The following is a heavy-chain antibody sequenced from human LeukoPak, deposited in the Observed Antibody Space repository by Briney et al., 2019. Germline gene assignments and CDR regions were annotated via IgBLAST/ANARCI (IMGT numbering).Heavy chain of an antibody. J-gene: IGHJ3*02. V-gene: IGHV4-39*01. Sequence: SETLSLTCTVSGGSISSSSYYWGWIRQPPGKGLEWIGSIYYSGSTYYNPSLKSRVTISVDTSKNQFSLKLSSVTAADTAVYYCARHRIDGSGSYSMRQQLPKRGDAFDIWGQGTMVTVSS. CDR3: ARHRIDGSGSYSMRQQLPKRGDAFDI. CDR1: GGSISSSSYY. D-gene: IGHD3-10*01. CDR2: IYYSGST.